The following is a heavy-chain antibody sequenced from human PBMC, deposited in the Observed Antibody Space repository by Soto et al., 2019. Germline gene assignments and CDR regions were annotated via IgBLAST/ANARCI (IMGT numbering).Heavy chain of an antibody. CDR1: GGSISSSSYY. CDR3: ARQYTAIAPFDY. V-gene: IGHV4-39*01. J-gene: IGHJ4*02. D-gene: IGHD5-18*01. CDR2: IYYSGST. Sequence: PSETLSLTCTVSGGSISSSSYYWGWIRQPPGKGLEWIGSIYYSGSTYYNPSLKSRVTISVDTSKNQFSLKLSSVTAADTAVYYCARQYTAIAPFDYWGQGTLVTVS.